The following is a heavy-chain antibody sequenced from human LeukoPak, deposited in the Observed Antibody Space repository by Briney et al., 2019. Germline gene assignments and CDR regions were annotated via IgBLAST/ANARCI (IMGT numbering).Heavy chain of an antibody. D-gene: IGHD3-3*01. J-gene: IGHJ5*02. CDR1: GGSFSGYY. CDR3: ARVGWRFFPGARGWFDP. CDR2: INHSGST. Sequence: SDTLSLTCAGYGGSFSGYYWSWIRQPPGNGLDWIGEINHSGSTNYNPSLMSRVTISVDTSKNQFSLKLSSVTAADTAVYYCARVGWRFFPGARGWFDPWGQGTLVTVSS. V-gene: IGHV4-34*01.